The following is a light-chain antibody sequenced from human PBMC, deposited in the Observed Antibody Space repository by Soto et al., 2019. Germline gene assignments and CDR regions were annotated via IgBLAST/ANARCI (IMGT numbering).Light chain of an antibody. J-gene: IGLJ3*02. V-gene: IGLV2-8*01. CDR3: SSYVGNNNLE. Sequence: QSALTQPPSASGSPGQSVTISCTGASSDVGDYNYVSWYQQHPGKAPKLMIYEVSKRPSGVPDRFSGSKSSNTASLTVSGLQAEDEADYYCSSYVGNNNLEFGGGTKLTVL. CDR2: EVS. CDR1: SSDVGDYNY.